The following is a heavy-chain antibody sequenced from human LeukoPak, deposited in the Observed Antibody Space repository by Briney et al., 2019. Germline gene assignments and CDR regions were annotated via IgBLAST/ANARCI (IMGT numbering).Heavy chain of an antibody. D-gene: IGHD3-10*01. J-gene: IGHJ4*02. Sequence: GGSLRLSCAASGFTFDDYGMSWVRQAPGKGLEWVSAISGSGTSTYYADSVKGRFTFSRDNSKNTVYLQMNSLRADDTAVYYCAKGSDLWFGETWGQGTLVTVSS. V-gene: IGHV3-23*01. CDR1: GFTFDDYG. CDR2: ISGSGTST. CDR3: AKGSDLWFGET.